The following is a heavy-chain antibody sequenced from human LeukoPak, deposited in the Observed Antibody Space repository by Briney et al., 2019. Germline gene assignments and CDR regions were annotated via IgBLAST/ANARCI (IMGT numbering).Heavy chain of an antibody. CDR2: INPDNGNT. CDR1: GYPFTRYG. J-gene: IGHJ4*02. CDR3: ATYYCSTTSCYPYFFDY. V-gene: IGHV1-18*01. D-gene: IGHD2-2*01. Sequence: GASVKVSCKASGYPFTRYGISWVRQAPGQGLEWMGWINPDNGNTKYAQKFQGRVTMTTDTSTSTAHMELRSLRSDDTAVYYCATYYCSTTSCYPYFFDYWGQGTLSPSHQ.